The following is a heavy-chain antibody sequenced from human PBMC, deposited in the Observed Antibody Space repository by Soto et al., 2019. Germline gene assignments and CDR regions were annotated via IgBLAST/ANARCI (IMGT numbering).Heavy chain of an antibody. Sequence: EVQLLESGGGLVQPGGSLRLSCAASGFTFSSYAMSWLRQAPGKGLEWVSTISGSDGSTYYADSVKGRFTISRDNSKNTLYLQMNSLRAEDTAVYYCAKEYSSGWYYFDYWGQGTLVTVSS. CDR2: ISGSDGST. CDR3: AKEYSSGWYYFDY. J-gene: IGHJ4*02. V-gene: IGHV3-23*01. D-gene: IGHD6-19*01. CDR1: GFTFSSYA.